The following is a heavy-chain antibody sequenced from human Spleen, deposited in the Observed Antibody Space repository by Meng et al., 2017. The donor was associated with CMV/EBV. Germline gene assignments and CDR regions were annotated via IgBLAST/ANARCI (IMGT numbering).Heavy chain of an antibody. CDR2: VYDSGRT. V-gene: IGHV4-39*07. Sequence: SETLSLTCTVSGDSIFSSRYYWAWIRKPPGKGLEWIGNVYDSGRTFYSPSLKSRVTISVDTSNNQFSLKLRSVTAADTAVYYCARDSNQNMQLERQRGLDVWGQGTTVTVSS. CDR3: ARDSNQNMQLERQRGLDV. J-gene: IGHJ6*02. D-gene: IGHD1-1*01. CDR1: GDSIFSSRYY.